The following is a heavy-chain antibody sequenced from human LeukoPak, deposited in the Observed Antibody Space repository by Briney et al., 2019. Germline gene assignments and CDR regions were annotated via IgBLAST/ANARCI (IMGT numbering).Heavy chain of an antibody. Sequence: GGSLRLSCAASGFTVSSNYMSWVRQAPGKGLEWVSVIYSGGSTYYADSVKGRFTISRDNSKNTLYLQMNSLRAEDTAVYYCASISLDSGSYGYYYYGMDVWGQGTTVTVSS. CDR2: IYSGGST. CDR1: GFTVSSNY. CDR3: ASISLDSGSYGYYYYGMDV. J-gene: IGHJ6*02. V-gene: IGHV3-53*01. D-gene: IGHD3-10*01.